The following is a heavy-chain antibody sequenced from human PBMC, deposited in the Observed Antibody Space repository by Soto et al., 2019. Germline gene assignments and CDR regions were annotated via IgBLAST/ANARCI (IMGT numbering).Heavy chain of an antibody. D-gene: IGHD6-6*01. Sequence: PGESLKISCKGSGYIFANDWIAWARQMPGKGLEWMGIIFPGDSDTRYSPSFQGQVTISADKSISTAYLQWSSLKASDTAVYYCARRVAAHPYFDFWGQGALVTVSS. J-gene: IGHJ4*02. CDR1: GYIFANDW. CDR2: IFPGDSDT. V-gene: IGHV5-51*01. CDR3: ARRVAAHPYFDF.